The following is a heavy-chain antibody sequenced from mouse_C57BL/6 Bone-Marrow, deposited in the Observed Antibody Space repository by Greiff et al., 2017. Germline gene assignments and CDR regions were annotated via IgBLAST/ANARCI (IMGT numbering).Heavy chain of an antibody. Sequence: EVKVEESGGGLVKPGGSLKLSCAASGFTFSSYTMSWVRPTPEKRLEWVATISGGGGNTYYPDSVKGRFTISRDNAKNTLYLQMSSLRSEDTALYYCARHRGYRFDYWGQGTTLTVSS. CDR3: ARHRGYRFDY. D-gene: IGHD3-1*01. CDR1: GFTFSSYT. V-gene: IGHV5-9*01. J-gene: IGHJ2*01. CDR2: ISGGGGNT.